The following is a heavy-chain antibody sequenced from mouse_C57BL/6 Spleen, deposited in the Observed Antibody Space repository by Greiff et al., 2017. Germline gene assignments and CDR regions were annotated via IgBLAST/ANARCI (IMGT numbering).Heavy chain of an antibody. D-gene: IGHD2-4*01. Sequence: VQLQQSGAELVRPGASVKLSCKASGYTFTDYYINWVKQRPGQGLEWIARIYPGSGNTYYNEKFKGKATLTAEKSSSTAYMQLSSLTSEDSAVYFCAREPYYDYDGGGFDYWGQGTTLTVSS. CDR3: AREPYYDYDGGGFDY. CDR1: GYTFTDYY. CDR2: IYPGSGNT. J-gene: IGHJ2*01. V-gene: IGHV1-76*01.